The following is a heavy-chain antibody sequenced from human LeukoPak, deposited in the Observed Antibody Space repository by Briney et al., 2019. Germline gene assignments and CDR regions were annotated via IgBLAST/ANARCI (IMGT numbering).Heavy chain of an antibody. CDR2: IRNDGGNK. D-gene: IGHD2-15*01. CDR1: GFRFSGIG. Sequence: TGGSLRLSCAASGFRFSGIGMHWVRQAPGKGLDWVAYIRNDGGNKQYADSVKGRFSISRDNSKNTLSLEMNSLRAEDTAVYYCARETPVPWDYYYGMDVWGQGTTVTVSS. CDR3: ARETPVPWDYYYGMDV. V-gene: IGHV3-30*02. J-gene: IGHJ6*02.